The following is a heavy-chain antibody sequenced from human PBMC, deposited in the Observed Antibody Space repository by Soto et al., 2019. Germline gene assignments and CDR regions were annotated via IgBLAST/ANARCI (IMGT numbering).Heavy chain of an antibody. Sequence: GESRKISCKGSGYDFSSYWIAWVRQMPGKGLEWMGMIYPGDSDTKYSPSFQGRVTISADRSTSTAYLHWGSLTAWDNAMYFCARREKWHDFEYCGQGSLVTGSS. CDR1: GYDFSSYW. V-gene: IGHV5-51*01. CDR2: IYPGDSDT. J-gene: IGHJ4*02. CDR3: ARREKWHDFEY. D-gene: IGHD5-12*01.